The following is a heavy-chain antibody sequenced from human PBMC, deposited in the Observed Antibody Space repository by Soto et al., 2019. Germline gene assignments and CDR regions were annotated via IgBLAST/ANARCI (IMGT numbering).Heavy chain of an antibody. V-gene: IGHV5-51*01. D-gene: IGHD2-15*01. CDR3: ATGVRRLRYDDAFDI. CDR1: GYSFTSYW. J-gene: IGHJ3*02. CDR2: IYPGDSDT. Sequence: GESLKISCKGSGYSFTSYWIGWVRQMPGKGLEWMGIIYPGDSDTRYSPSFQGQVTISADKSISTAYLQWSSLKASDTAMYYCATGVRRLRYDDAFDIWGQGTMVTVSS.